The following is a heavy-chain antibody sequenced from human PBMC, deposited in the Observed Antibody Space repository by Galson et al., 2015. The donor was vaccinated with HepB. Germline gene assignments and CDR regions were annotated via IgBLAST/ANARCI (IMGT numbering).Heavy chain of an antibody. Sequence: SVKVSCKASGGTFSNYAISWVRQAPGLGLEWMGGIIPFFGSANYAQKFQGRVTITADESTNTAYMELNSLRSADTAVYYCARENYCDTSGCSKTRGFDVWGQGTLVTVSS. CDR1: GGTFSNYA. CDR2: IIPFFGSA. CDR3: ARENYCDTSGCSKTRGFDV. J-gene: IGHJ3*01. V-gene: IGHV1-69*13. D-gene: IGHD3-22*01.